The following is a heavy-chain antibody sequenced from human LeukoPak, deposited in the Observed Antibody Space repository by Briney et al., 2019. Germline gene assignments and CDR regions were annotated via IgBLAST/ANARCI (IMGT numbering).Heavy chain of an antibody. CDR2: IHGSGNT. V-gene: IGHV4-59*01. CDR1: GGSISDYY. Sequence: SETLSLTCSVSGGSISDYYWSWVRQPPGKGLEWIGYIHGSGNTKYNPSLKSRVTISVDTSTNQFSLKLSSVTAADTAVYYCARLGRYCSGGSCYGENWFDLWGQGTLVTVSS. CDR3: ARLGRYCSGGSCYGENWFDL. J-gene: IGHJ5*02. D-gene: IGHD2-15*01.